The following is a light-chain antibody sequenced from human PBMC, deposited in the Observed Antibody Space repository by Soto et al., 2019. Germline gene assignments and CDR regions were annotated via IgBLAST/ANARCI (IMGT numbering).Light chain of an antibody. J-gene: IGKJ1*01. CDR2: TAS. V-gene: IGKV1-5*03. CDR3: QQYNTYPWT. CDR1: QSIGSW. Sequence: IHMTHSPSTLSVSLGDIVIITFRASQSIGSWLAWYQQQPGKVPKLLIYTASTLQSGVPSRFSGSGSGAEFTLTISSLQPEDFATYYCQQYNTYPWTFGQGTKVDIK.